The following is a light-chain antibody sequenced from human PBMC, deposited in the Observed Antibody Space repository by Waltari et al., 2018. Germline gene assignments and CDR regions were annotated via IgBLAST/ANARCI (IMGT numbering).Light chain of an antibody. CDR3: CSYAGSSYV. J-gene: IGLJ1*01. CDR1: SSDVGGYNY. CDR2: EVS. V-gene: IGLV2-11*01. Sequence: QSALTQPRSVSGSPGQSVTISCTGTSSDVGGYNYVSWYQQHPGKAPKLMIYEVSKRPSWVPDRFSGSKSGNTASLTISGLQAEDEADYYCCSYAGSSYVFGTGTKVTVL.